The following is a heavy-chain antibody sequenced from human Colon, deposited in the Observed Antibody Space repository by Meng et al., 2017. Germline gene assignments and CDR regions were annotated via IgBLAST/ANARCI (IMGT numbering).Heavy chain of an antibody. CDR1: GFTFSDHY. CDR3: ARVSSGWYLGY. Sequence: GGSLRPSCAASGFTFSDHYMSWIRQAPGKGLEWISFISSSGSTIYYTDSVKGRFTISRDNAKNSLYLQMNSLRAEDTAVYYCARVSSGWYLGYWGQGTLVTVSS. J-gene: IGHJ4*02. CDR2: ISSSGSTI. V-gene: IGHV3-11*01. D-gene: IGHD6-19*01.